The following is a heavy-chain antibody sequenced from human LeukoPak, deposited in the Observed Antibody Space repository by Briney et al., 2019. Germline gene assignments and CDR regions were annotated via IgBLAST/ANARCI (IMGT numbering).Heavy chain of an antibody. Sequence: SETLSLTCTVSGGSISGYYWSWIRQPPGKGLEWIGCIYYTGTTKYNPSLKRRVTISVDTSKNQLSLKLTSVTAADTALYYCARNWNIYGDLNWFDPWGQGSLVTVSS. CDR1: GGSISGYY. CDR2: IYYTGTT. CDR3: ARNWNIYGDLNWFDP. J-gene: IGHJ5*02. V-gene: IGHV4-59*01. D-gene: IGHD4-17*01.